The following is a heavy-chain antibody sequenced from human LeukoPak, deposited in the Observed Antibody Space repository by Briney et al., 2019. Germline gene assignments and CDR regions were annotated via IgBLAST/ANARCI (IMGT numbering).Heavy chain of an antibody. D-gene: IGHD6-19*01. Sequence: GGSLRLSCAASGFTFSSYGMHWVRQAPGKGLEWVAVIWYGGSNKYYADSVKGRFTISRDNSKNTLYLQMNSLRAEDTAVYYCAKGSSGFDYWGQGTLVTVSS. V-gene: IGHV3-30*02. CDR3: AKGSSGFDY. CDR1: GFTFSSYG. J-gene: IGHJ4*02. CDR2: IWYGGSNK.